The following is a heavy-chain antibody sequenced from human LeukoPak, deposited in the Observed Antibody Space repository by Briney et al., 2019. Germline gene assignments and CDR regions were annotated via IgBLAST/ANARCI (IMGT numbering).Heavy chain of an antibody. CDR2: IYYSGST. D-gene: IGHD3-10*01. V-gene: IGHV4-39*01. Sequence: KPSETLSLTCTVSGGSISSSSCYWGWIRQPPGKGLEWIGSIYYSGSTYYNPSLKSRVTISVDTSKNQFSLKLSSVTAADTAVYYCARRVESGYYGSGSRTTYFDYWGQGTLVTVSS. CDR3: ARRVESGYYGSGSRTTYFDY. J-gene: IGHJ4*02. CDR1: GGSISSSSCY.